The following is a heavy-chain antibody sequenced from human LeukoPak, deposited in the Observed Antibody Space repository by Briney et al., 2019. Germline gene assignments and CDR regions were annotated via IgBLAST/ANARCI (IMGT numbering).Heavy chain of an antibody. CDR3: ARVRYYYGSGSYYARNFDY. V-gene: IGHV4-59*12. D-gene: IGHD3-10*01. CDR1: GGSISSYY. Sequence: SETLSLTCTVSGGSISSYYWSWMRQPPGKGLEWIGYVYYSGSTNYNPSLRSRVSISVDASKNQFSLKLSSVTAADTAVYYCARVRYYYGSGSYYARNFDYWGQGTLVTVSS. J-gene: IGHJ4*02. CDR2: VYYSGST.